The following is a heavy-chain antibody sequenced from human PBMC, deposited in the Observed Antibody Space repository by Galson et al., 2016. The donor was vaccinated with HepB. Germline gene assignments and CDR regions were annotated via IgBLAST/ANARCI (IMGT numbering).Heavy chain of an antibody. V-gene: IGHV3-49*04. CDR1: GFNFADYS. D-gene: IGHD1-26*01. CDR3: TRHRDGWDTYFDY. CDR2: IRSKRYDGAI. Sequence: SLRLSCATSGFNFADYSMSWVRQAPGKGLEWVGFIRSKRYDGAIEYAASVSGRFSISSDDSKSIAFLHLTSLGTDDTALYYCTRHRDGWDTYFDYWGQGTLVTVSS. J-gene: IGHJ4*02.